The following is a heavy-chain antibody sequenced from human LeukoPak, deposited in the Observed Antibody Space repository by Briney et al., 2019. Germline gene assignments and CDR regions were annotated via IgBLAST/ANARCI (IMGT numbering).Heavy chain of an antibody. CDR3: ARVRCSSSSCYPDY. V-gene: IGHV4-61*01. CDR2: IYYSGST. Sequence: PSETLSLTCTVSGDSVSSGSYYWSWIRQPPGKGLEWIGYIYYSGSTNYNPSLKSRVTISVDTSKNQFSLKLSSVTAADTAVYYCARVRCSSSSCYPDYWGQGTLVTVSS. CDR1: GDSVSSGSYY. J-gene: IGHJ4*02. D-gene: IGHD2-2*01.